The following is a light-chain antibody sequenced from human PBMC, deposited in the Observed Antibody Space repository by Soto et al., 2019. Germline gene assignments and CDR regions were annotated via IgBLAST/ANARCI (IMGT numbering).Light chain of an antibody. V-gene: IGLV2-8*01. J-gene: IGLJ1*01. CDR3: SSYAGSDNFV. Sequence: VLTQPPSASGSPGQSVTISCTGTSSDVGGYNDYVSWYQQHPGKAPKLMIYEVSKRPSGAPDRFSGSKSGNTASLTVSGLQADDEADYYCSSYAGSDNFVFGTGTKVTVL. CDR1: SSDVGGYNDY. CDR2: EVS.